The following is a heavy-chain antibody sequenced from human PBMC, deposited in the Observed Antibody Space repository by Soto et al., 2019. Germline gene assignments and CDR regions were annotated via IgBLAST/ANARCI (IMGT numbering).Heavy chain of an antibody. J-gene: IGHJ6*02. CDR1: GFTFGTYA. V-gene: IGHV3-30-3*01. CDR3: ARVTPGNNLYYFYGLDV. D-gene: IGHD1-1*01. CDR2: ISYEGGNT. Sequence: PGGSLRLSCVASGFTFGTYAIHWVRLAPGKGLQWVALISYEGGNTYYADSVKGRFTVSRDNSKNTLYLQMNSLRPEDTGVYYCARVTPGNNLYYFYGLDVWGQGTSVTVSS.